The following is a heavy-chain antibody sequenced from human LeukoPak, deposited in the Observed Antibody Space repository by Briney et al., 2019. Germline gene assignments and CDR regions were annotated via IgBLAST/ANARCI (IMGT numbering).Heavy chain of an antibody. J-gene: IGHJ5*01. D-gene: IGHD2/OR15-2a*01. CDR1: GFTFSTYG. Sequence: GRSLRLSCAASGFTFSTYGMHWVRQAPGKGLEWVAAIWYDGSNKYYVDSVRGRFTISRDNSENTLYLEMNSLRAEDTAVYYCAKDTGTTSLSNWFDSWGQGTQVTVSS. CDR2: IWYDGSNK. CDR3: AKDTGTTSLSNWFDS. V-gene: IGHV3-33*06.